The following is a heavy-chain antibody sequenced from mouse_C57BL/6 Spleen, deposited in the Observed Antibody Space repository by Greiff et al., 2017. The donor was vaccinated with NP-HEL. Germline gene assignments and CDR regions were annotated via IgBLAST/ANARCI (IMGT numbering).Heavy chain of an antibody. D-gene: IGHD5-1-1*01. Sequence: EVQLQQSGPELVKPGASVKISCKASGYTFTDYYMNWVKQSHGKSLEWIGDINPNNGVTTYNQKFKGKATLTVDKSSRTAYMELRSLTSEDSAVYYCARGIPDYWGQGTTLTVSS. CDR1: GYTFTDYY. V-gene: IGHV1-26*01. CDR2: INPNNGVT. J-gene: IGHJ2*01. CDR3: ARGIPDY.